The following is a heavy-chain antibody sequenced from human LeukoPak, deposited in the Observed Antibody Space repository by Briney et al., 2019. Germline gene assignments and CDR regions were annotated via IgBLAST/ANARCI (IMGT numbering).Heavy chain of an antibody. CDR1: GFTFSDYA. CDR2: ISGNGGSP. CDR3: ARDVDPFAVGPDAFDL. V-gene: IGHV3-64*01. Sequence: TGGSLRLSCAASGFTFSDYAMHWVRQAPGKGLEYVSVISGNGGSPYYASSLKGRFTISRDNYKNRLYLQMDRLRADDTAVYYCARDVDPFAVGPDAFDLWGQGTMVTVSS. J-gene: IGHJ3*01. D-gene: IGHD2-15*01.